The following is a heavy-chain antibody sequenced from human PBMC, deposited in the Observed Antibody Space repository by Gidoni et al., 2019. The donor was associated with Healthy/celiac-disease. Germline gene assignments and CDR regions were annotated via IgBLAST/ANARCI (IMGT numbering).Heavy chain of an antibody. CDR1: VFTFSSYA. CDR3: AKDRVAAAPSTFDY. J-gene: IGHJ4*02. CDR2: SSGSGGST. V-gene: IGHV3-23*01. D-gene: IGHD2-15*01. Sequence: EVQLLESGGGLVQPGGPLSLSCAASVFTFSSYAMSWVRQAPGKGLEWVSASSGSGGSTYYADSVKGRFTISRDNSKNTLYLQMNSLRAEDTAVYYCAKDRVAAAPSTFDYWGQGTLVTVSS.